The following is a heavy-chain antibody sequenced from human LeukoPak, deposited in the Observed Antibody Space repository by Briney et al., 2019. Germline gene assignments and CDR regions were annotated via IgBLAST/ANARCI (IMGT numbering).Heavy chain of an antibody. D-gene: IGHD2-21*02. Sequence: GGSLRLSCEASGFTLSNDWMSWVRQAPGKGLEWVAVIGYDGSNKYYADSVKGRFTISRDDSKKTLYLQVSSLRAEDTAVYYCARDEGTSCGGDCPLDYWGQGTLVTVSS. J-gene: IGHJ4*02. CDR2: IGYDGSNK. CDR3: ARDEGTSCGGDCPLDY. CDR1: GFTLSNDW. V-gene: IGHV3-30*03.